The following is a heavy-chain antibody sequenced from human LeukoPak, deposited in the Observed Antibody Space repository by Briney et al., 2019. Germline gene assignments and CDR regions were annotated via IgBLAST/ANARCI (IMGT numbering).Heavy chain of an antibody. CDR1: GFTFSSYA. J-gene: IGHJ3*02. Sequence: GGSLRLSCAASGFTFSSYAMSWVRQAPGKGLEWVSAISGSGGSTYYVDSVKGRFTISRDNSKNTLYLQMNSLRAEDTAVYYCAKGPALGYCSSTSCYKGEGDAFDIWGQGTMITVSS. D-gene: IGHD2-2*02. CDR2: ISGSGGST. V-gene: IGHV3-23*01. CDR3: AKGPALGYCSSTSCYKGEGDAFDI.